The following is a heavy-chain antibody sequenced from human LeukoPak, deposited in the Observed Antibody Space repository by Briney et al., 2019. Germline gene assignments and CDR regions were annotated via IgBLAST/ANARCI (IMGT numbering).Heavy chain of an antibody. CDR2: ISFDGVNT. D-gene: IGHD3-16*02. J-gene: IGHJ4*02. CDR1: GFTFSTYA. Sequence: GGSLRLSCAASGFTFSTYAIHWVRQAPGKGLEWVAVISFDGVNTFYADSVKGRFTISRDNSNNTVYLQMNSLRAEDTAVYYCARDVRRIMITFGGVIVFDYWGQGTLVTVSS. V-gene: IGHV3-30*04. CDR3: ARDVRRIMITFGGVIVFDY.